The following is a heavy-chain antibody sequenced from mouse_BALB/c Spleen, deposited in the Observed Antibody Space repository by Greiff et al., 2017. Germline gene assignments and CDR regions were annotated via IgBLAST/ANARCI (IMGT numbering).Heavy chain of an antibody. V-gene: IGHV1S137*01. D-gene: IGHD2-1*01. CDR1: GYTFTDYA. Sequence: QVQLKESGAELVRPGVSVKISCKGSGYTFTDYAMHWVKQSHAKSLEWIGVISTYYGDASYNQKFKGKATMTVDKSSSTAYMELARLTSEDSAIYYCAREDYGNYEGVFAYWGQGTLVTVSA. CDR2: ISTYYGDA. J-gene: IGHJ3*01. CDR3: AREDYGNYEGVFAY.